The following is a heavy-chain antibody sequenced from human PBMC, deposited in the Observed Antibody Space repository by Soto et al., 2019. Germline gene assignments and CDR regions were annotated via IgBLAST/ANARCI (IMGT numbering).Heavy chain of an antibody. CDR1: GFTFSSYG. CDR3: ARDGLYARSPLSWIFDY. J-gene: IGHJ4*02. CDR2: IWYDGSNK. D-gene: IGHD6-13*01. Sequence: PGGSLRLSCAASGFTFSSYGMHWVRQAPGKGLEWVAVIWYDGSNKYYADSVKGRFTISRDNSKNTLYLQMNSLRAEDTAVYYCARDGLYARSPLSWIFDYWGQGTLVTVSS. V-gene: IGHV3-33*01.